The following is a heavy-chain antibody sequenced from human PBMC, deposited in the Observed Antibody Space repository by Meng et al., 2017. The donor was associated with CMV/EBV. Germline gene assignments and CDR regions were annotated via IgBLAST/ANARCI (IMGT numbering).Heavy chain of an antibody. Sequence: GESLKISCAASGFTFSSYGMHWVRQAPGKGLEWVAFIRYDGSNKYYADSVKGRFTISRDNSKNTLYLQMNSLRVEDTAVYYCAKDYSSYDYGGNSLDYWGQGTLVTVSS. CDR1: GFTFSSYG. V-gene: IGHV3-30*02. J-gene: IGHJ4*02. CDR3: AKDYSSYDYGGNSLDY. CDR2: IRYDGSNK. D-gene: IGHD4-23*01.